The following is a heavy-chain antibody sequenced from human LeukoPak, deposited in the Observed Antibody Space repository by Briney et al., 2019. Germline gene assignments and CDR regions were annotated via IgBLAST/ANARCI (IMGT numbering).Heavy chain of an antibody. Sequence: GGSLRLSCAASGFTFSSYAMSWVRQAPGKGLEWVSAISGSGGSTYYADSVKGRFTISRDNAKNTLYLQMNSLRAEDTAVYYCARDLLSVPAAILAPPEDYWGQGTLVTVSS. J-gene: IGHJ4*02. CDR2: ISGSGGST. CDR1: GFTFSSYA. CDR3: ARDLLSVPAAILAPPEDY. D-gene: IGHD2-2*02. V-gene: IGHV3-23*01.